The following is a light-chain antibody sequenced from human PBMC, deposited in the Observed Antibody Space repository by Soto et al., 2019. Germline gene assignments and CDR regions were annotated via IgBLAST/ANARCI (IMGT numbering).Light chain of an antibody. V-gene: IGLV1-40*01. Sequence: QSVLTQPPSXXXXXXXXXXISCTGSSSNIGAGYDVHWYQQLPGTAPKLLIYGNSNRPSGVPDRFSGSKSGTSASLAITGLQAEDEADYYCQSYDSSLSGPSFGGGTKLTVL. CDR2: GNS. CDR1: SSNIGAGYD. J-gene: IGLJ2*01. CDR3: QSYDSSLSGPS.